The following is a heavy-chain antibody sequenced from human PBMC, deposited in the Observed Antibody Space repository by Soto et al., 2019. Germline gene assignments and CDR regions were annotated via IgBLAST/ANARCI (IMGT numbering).Heavy chain of an antibody. CDR2: INHSGST. CDR1: GGSFSGYY. D-gene: IGHD5-12*01. Sequence: SETLSLTCAVYGGSFSGYYWSWIRQPPGKGLEWIGEINHSGSTNYNPSLKSRVTISVDTSKNQFSLKLSSVTAADTAVYYCARGRGYSGYDWNYFDYWGQGTLVTVS. V-gene: IGHV4-34*01. J-gene: IGHJ4*02. CDR3: ARGRGYSGYDWNYFDY.